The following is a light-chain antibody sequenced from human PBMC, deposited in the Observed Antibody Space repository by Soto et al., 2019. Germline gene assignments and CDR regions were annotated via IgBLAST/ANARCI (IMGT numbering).Light chain of an antibody. CDR2: GAA. J-gene: IGKJ1*01. CDR1: QSVFSS. V-gene: IGKV3-15*01. CDR3: QQYHSWPA. Sequence: EIVMTQSTATLSVSLGERVTLSCRASQSVFSSLAWYQQKPGQAPRLLIYGAATRATSVPARFSGSGSGTEFTLTITSLQSEDFALYYCQQYHSWPAFGRGTKVDIK.